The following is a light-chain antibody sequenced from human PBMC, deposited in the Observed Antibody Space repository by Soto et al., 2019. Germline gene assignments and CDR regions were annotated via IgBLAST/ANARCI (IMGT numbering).Light chain of an antibody. Sequence: QSALTQPASVSGSPGQSITISCTGTGSDVGAYNHVSWYQQHPDKAPKLMIYDVSDRPSGVSNRFSGSKSGNTASLTISGLQAEDEADYYCTSFTSSSTLYVFGAGTKLTVL. CDR2: DVS. CDR3: TSFTSSSTLYV. V-gene: IGLV2-14*01. J-gene: IGLJ1*01. CDR1: GSDVGAYNH.